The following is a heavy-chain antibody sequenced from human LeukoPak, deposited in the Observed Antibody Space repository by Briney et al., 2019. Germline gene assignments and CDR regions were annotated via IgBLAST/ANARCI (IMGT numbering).Heavy chain of an antibody. Sequence: GRFTISRDNSKNTLYLQMNSLRAEDTAVYYCARGDVDIVATIGAFDYWGQGTLVTVSS. CDR3: ARGDVDIVATIGAFDY. D-gene: IGHD5-12*01. J-gene: IGHJ4*02. V-gene: IGHV3-30*07.